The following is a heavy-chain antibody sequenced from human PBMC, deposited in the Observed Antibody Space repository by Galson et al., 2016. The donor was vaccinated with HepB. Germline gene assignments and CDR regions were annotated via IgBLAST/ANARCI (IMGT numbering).Heavy chain of an antibody. D-gene: IGHD3-10*01. CDR3: ARDRNYYHGSDLPVGYFFEY. CDR1: GDSIRSYF. CDR2: IYYDGST. V-gene: IGHV4-59*01. J-gene: IGHJ4*02. Sequence: ETLSLTCTVSGDSIRSYFWSWIRQPPGKGLEWIGYIYYDGSTNFDPSLKSRVTISIDTSKNQFYLKFNSVTAADTALYFCARDRNYYHGSDLPVGYFFEYWGQGVLVTVSS.